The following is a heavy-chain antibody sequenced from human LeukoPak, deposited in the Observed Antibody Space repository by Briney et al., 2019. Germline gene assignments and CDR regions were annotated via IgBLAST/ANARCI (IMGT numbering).Heavy chain of an antibody. CDR2: IYSGGST. V-gene: IGHV3-66*01. CDR1: GFTVSSNY. J-gene: IGHJ4*02. D-gene: IGHD3-22*01. Sequence: PGGSLRLSCAASGFTVSSNYMSWVRQAPGKGLEWVSVIYSGGSTYYADSVKGRFTISRDNSKNTLYLQMNSLRAEDTAVYYCARVLRPYYYDSSGQDYWGQGTLVTVSS. CDR3: ARVLRPYYYDSSGQDY.